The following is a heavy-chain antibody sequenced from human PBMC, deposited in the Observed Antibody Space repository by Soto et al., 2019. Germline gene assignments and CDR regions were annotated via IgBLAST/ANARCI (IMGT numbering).Heavy chain of an antibody. CDR3: ARDRPLGYYDFWSGYSARFDP. D-gene: IGHD3-3*01. V-gene: IGHV1-18*01. CDR1: GYTFTSYG. CDR2: ISAYNGNT. J-gene: IGHJ5*02. Sequence: GASVKVSCKASGYTFTSYGISWVRQAPGQGLEWMGWISAYNGNTNYAQKLQGRVTMTTDTSTSTAYMELRSLRSDDTAVYYCARDRPLGYYDFWSGYSARFDPWGQGTLVTVSS.